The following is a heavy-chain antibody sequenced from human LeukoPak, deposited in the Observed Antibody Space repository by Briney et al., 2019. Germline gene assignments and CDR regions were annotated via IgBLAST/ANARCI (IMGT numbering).Heavy chain of an antibody. J-gene: IGHJ4*02. Sequence: SETLSLTCAVYGGSFSGYYWSWIRQPPEKGLEWIGEINHSGSTNYNPSLKSRVTISVDTSKNQFSLKLSSVTAADTAVYYCARDSSWYVYWGQGTLVTVSS. CDR1: GGSFSGYY. CDR3: ARDSSWYVY. CDR2: INHSGST. D-gene: IGHD6-13*01. V-gene: IGHV4-34*01.